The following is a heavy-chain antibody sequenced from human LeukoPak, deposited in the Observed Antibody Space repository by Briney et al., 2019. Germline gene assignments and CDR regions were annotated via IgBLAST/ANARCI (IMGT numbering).Heavy chain of an antibody. J-gene: IGHJ4*02. D-gene: IGHD1-26*01. CDR1: GFTFSSYW. Sequence: GSLRLSCAASGFTFSSYWMHWVRQAPGKGLVWVSRINSDGSSTSYADSVKGRFTISRDNAKNTLYLQMNSLRAEDTAVYYCVVGATGYYFDYWGQGTLVTVSS. V-gene: IGHV3-74*01. CDR2: INSDGSST. CDR3: VVGATGYYFDY.